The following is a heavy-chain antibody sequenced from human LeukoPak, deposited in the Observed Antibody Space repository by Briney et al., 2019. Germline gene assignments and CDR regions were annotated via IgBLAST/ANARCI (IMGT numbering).Heavy chain of an antibody. Sequence: GGSLGLSCAASGFTFSSYSMNWVRQAPGKGLEWVSFISSSSSYIYYADSVKGRFIISRDNAKNSLYLQMNSLRAEDTAVYYCAELGITMIGGVWGKGTTVTISS. CDR3: AELGITMIGGV. V-gene: IGHV3-21*01. CDR2: ISSSSSYI. D-gene: IGHD3-10*02. J-gene: IGHJ6*04. CDR1: GFTFSSYS.